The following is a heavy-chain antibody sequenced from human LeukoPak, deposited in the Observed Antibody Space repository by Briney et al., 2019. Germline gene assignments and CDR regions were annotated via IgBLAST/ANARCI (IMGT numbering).Heavy chain of an antibody. V-gene: IGHV4-59*01. CDR3: ARVKVNYDSSGYYYRGALDY. CDR1: GGSISSYY. CDR2: IYYSGST. Sequence: SETLSLTCTVSGGSISSYYWSWIRQPPGKGLEWIGYIYYSGSTNYNPSLKSRVTISVDTSKNQFSLKLSSVTAADTAVYYCARVKVNYDSSGYYYRGALDYWGQGTLVTVSS. J-gene: IGHJ4*02. D-gene: IGHD3-22*01.